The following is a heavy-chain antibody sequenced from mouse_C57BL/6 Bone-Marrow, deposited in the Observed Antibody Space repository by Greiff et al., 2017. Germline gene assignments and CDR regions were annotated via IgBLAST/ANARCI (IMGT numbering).Heavy chain of an antibody. V-gene: IGHV2-5*01. CDR1: GFSLTSYG. Sequence: VQLQQSGPGLVQPSQSLSITCTVSGFSLTSYGVHWVRQSPGKGLEWLGVIWRGGSTDYNAAFMSRMSITKDNSKSQVFITMNSLHADDTAIYYCAKKGAYFDVWGTGTTVTVSS. J-gene: IGHJ1*03. CDR3: AKKGAYFDV. CDR2: IWRGGST.